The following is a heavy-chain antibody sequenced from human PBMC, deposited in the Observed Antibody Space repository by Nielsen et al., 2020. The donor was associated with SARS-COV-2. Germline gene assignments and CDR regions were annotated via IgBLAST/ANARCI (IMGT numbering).Heavy chain of an antibody. CDR3: ARASITMVRGVTLDDAFDI. Sequence: GESLKISCAASGFTFSSYWMSWVRQAPGKGLEWVANIKQDGSEKYYVDSVKGRFTISRDNAKNSLYLQMNSLRAEDTAVYYCARASITMVRGVTLDDAFDIWGQGTMVTVSS. CDR2: IKQDGSEK. D-gene: IGHD3-10*01. J-gene: IGHJ3*02. V-gene: IGHV3-7*04. CDR1: GFTFSSYW.